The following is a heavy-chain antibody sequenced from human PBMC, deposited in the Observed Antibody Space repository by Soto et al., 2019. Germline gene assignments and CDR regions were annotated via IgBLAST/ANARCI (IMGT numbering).Heavy chain of an antibody. J-gene: IGHJ4*02. V-gene: IGHV3-11*01. CDR1: GFTFSDYY. D-gene: IGHD4-4*01. CDR3: ARGSTDYSNYYDY. CDR2: ISSSGSTI. Sequence: PGGSLRLSCAASGFTFSDYYMSWIRQAPGKGLEWVSYISSSGSTIYYADSVKCRVTISRDNAKNSLYLQMNSLRAEDTAMYYCARGSTDYSNYYDYWGQGPLVTVSS.